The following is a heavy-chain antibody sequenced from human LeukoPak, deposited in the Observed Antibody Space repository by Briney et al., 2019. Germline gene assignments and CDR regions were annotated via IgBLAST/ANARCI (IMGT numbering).Heavy chain of an antibody. CDR3: ARDYGDYSFTNYYYYGMDV. CDR1: GGSISSGGYY. CDR2: IYYSGST. Sequence: SETLSLTCTVSGGSISSGGYYWSWIRQHPGKGLEWIGYIYYSGSTYYNPSLKGRVTISVDTSKNQFSLKLSSVTAADTAVYYCARDYGDYSFTNYYYYGMDVWGQGTTVTVSS. D-gene: IGHD4-17*01. J-gene: IGHJ6*02. V-gene: IGHV4-31*03.